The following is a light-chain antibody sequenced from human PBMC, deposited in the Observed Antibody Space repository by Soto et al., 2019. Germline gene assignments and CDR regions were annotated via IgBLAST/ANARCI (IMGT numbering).Light chain of an antibody. V-gene: IGKV1-5*01. CDR3: QQYSTYPLT. J-gene: IGKJ4*01. CDR2: DAS. CDR1: QSITTF. Sequence: DIHMTQSPPTLSASIGDRVTITCRASQSITTFLAWYLQKPGKAPQILIYDASKLEPGVPSRLSGGGSGTEFTLTISSLQPDDFATYYCQQYSTYPLTFGGGTKVDIK.